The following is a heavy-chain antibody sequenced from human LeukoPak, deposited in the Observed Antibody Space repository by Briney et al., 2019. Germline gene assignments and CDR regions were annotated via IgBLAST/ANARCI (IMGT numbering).Heavy chain of an antibody. J-gene: IGHJ4*02. CDR3: ASGRWLQYPFDY. CDR2: INPISGYT. Sequence: ASVKVSCKASGYTFTNDDINWVRQATGQGLEWMGWINPISGYTGYTQNFQGRVTMTGDTSISTAYMELSSLKSEDAAVYYCASGRWLQYPFDYWGQGTLVTVSS. D-gene: IGHD5-24*01. CDR1: GYTFTNDD. V-gene: IGHV1-8*01.